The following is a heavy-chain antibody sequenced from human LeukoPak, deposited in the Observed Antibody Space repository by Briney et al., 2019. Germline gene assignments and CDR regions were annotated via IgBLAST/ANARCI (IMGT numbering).Heavy chain of an antibody. J-gene: IGHJ4*02. V-gene: IGHV3-48*01. CDR1: EFTFSSYS. Sequence: GGSLRLSCAASEFTFSSYSMNWVRQAPGKGLEWVSYITNSGNSKSYADSVKGRFTISRDNTKNSLYLQMNGLRAEDTAVYYCARETSYDSSGYYYVPFDYWGQGTLVTVSS. CDR2: ITNSGNSK. CDR3: ARETSYDSSGYYYVPFDY. D-gene: IGHD3-22*01.